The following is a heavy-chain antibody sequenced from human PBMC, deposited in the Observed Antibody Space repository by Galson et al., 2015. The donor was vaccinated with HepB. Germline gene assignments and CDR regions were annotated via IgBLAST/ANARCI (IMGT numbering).Heavy chain of an antibody. D-gene: IGHD2/OR15-2a*01. Sequence: TLSLTCTVSGGSISSSSYYWAWIRQPPGKGLEWIGIIYYTGSTYYNPSLKSRVTISVDTSKNQFSLKLSSVTAADTAVYYCARQIDVYRRQGQWFDPWGQGALVTVSS. CDR3: ARQIDVYRRQGQWFDP. CDR2: IYYTGST. CDR1: GGSISSSSYY. J-gene: IGHJ5*02. V-gene: IGHV4-39*01.